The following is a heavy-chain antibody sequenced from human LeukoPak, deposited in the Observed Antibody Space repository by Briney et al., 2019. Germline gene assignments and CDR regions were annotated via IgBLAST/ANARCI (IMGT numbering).Heavy chain of an antibody. CDR1: GFTFLTAA. CDR2: ISGSGGST. V-gene: IGHV3-23*01. D-gene: IGHD1-26*01. CDR3: AKGMGGFDY. J-gene: IGHJ4*02. Sequence: GGSLRLSCAAVGFTFLTAARTGVCQAHWKGLGCLSAISGSGGSTYYADSVKGRFTISRDNSKNTLYLQMNSLSAGYTAIFYCAKGMGGFDYGGQGTLVTVSS.